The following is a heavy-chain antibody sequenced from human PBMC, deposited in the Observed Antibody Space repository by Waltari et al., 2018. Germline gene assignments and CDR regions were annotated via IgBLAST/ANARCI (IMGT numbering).Heavy chain of an antibody. D-gene: IGHD3-22*01. V-gene: IGHV3-9*01. CDR2: ISLSGGSI. Sequence: EVQLVESGGGLVQPGWSLRLSCAASGFTVGYYAFHWVRQPPGKGLEWVSGISLSGGSIGYADSVKGRFTISRDNAKNSLSLQMNSLTAEDTALYYCAKANYYDGSGYYYKSAFDHWGQGTTVTVSS. CDR3: AKANYYDGSGYYYKSAFDH. J-gene: IGHJ3*01. CDR1: GFTVGYYA.